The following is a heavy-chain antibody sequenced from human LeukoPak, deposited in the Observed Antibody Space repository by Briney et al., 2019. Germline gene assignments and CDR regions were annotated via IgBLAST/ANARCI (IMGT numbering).Heavy chain of an antibody. D-gene: IGHD3-3*01. CDR1: GYTFTSYD. Sequence: ASVKVSCKASGYTFTSYDINWVRQATGQGLEWMGWMNPNSGNTGYAQKFQGRVTTTRNTSISTAYMELSSLRSEDTAVYYCARAMYYDFWSGYPPFDYWGQGTLVTVSS. J-gene: IGHJ4*02. V-gene: IGHV1-8*01. CDR3: ARAMYYDFWSGYPPFDY. CDR2: MNPNSGNT.